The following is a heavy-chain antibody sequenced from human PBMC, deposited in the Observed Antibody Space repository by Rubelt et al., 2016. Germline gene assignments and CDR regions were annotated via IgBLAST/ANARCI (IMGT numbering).Heavy chain of an antibody. CDR3: AVDKYTRAWLVVDY. J-gene: IGHJ4*02. CDR2: ISYDGSNK. Sequence: QVQLVESGGGVVQPGRSLRLSCAASGFTFSSYAMHWVRQAPGKGLEWVAVISYDGSNKFYADSVRGRFAISRDNSKNTLYLGMNDLRPGDTAGYYCAVDKYTRAWLVVDYWGQGTLVTVSS. D-gene: IGHD1-14*01. V-gene: IGHV3-30*09. CDR1: GFTFSSYA.